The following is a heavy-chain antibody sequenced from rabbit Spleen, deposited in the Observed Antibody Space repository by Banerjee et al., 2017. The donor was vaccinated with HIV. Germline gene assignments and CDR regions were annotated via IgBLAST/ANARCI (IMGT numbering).Heavy chain of an antibody. D-gene: IGHD8-1*01. V-gene: IGHV1S7*01. CDR2: IDPVFGIT. Sequence: QLKESGGGLVQPGGSLKLSCKASGFTLSSYYMNWVRQAPGKGLEWISYIDPVFGITYYASWVNGRFSISRENAQNTVFLQMTSLTAADTATYFCARDGAGGSYFALWGPGTLVTVS. CDR3: ARDGAGGSYFAL. J-gene: IGHJ4*01. CDR1: GFTLSSYY.